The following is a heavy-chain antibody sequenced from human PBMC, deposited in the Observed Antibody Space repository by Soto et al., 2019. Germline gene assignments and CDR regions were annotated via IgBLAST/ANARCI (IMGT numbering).Heavy chain of an antibody. CDR2: ISYDGSNK. CDR3: ARDRAVGATFIDY. D-gene: IGHD1-26*01. V-gene: IGHV3-30-3*01. CDR1: GFTFSSYA. J-gene: IGHJ4*02. Sequence: QVQLVESGGGVVQPGRSLRLSCAASGFTFSSYAMHWVRQAPGKGLEWVAVISYDGSNKYYADSVKGRFTISRDNSKNTLYLQMNSLRAEDSAVYYCARDRAVGATFIDYWGQGTLVTVSS.